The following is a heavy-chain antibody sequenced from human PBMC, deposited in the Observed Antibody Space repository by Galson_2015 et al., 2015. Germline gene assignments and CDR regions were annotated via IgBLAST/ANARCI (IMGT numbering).Heavy chain of an antibody. CDR1: GFTFSSYA. D-gene: IGHD5-18*01. V-gene: IGHV3-30*04. CDR3: AKGGWGDSYWPFDY. CDR2: ISYDGSNK. J-gene: IGHJ4*02. Sequence: SLRLCCAASGFTFSSYAMHWVRQAPGKGLVWVAVISYDGSNKYYAESVKGRFTISRDNSKNTLYLQMNSLRAEDTAVYYCAKGGWGDSYWPFDYWGQCTLVTVSS.